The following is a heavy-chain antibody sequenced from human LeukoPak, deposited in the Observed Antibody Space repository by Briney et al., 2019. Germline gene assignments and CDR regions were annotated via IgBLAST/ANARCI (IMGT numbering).Heavy chain of an antibody. J-gene: IGHJ4*02. CDR2: IYYSGST. D-gene: IGHD6-13*01. CDR3: ARHVGSSSWQNFDY. CDR1: GGSISSYY. Sequence: SETLSLTCTVSGGSISSYYWSWIRHPPRKGLELIGYIYYSGSTNYNPSLKSRVTISVDTSKNQFSLKLSSVTAADTAVYYCARHVGSSSWQNFDYWGQGTLVTVSS. V-gene: IGHV4-59*08.